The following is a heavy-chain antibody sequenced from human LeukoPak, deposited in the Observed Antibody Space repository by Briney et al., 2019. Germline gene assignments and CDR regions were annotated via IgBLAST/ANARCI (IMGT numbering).Heavy chain of an antibody. D-gene: IGHD3-10*01. Sequence: GGSLRLSCAASGFTFSSYGMHWVRQAPGKGLEWVAFIRYDGSNKYYADSVKGRFTISRDNSKNTLYLQMNSLRAEDTAVYYCAKDQYYYGSGSPEFDPWGQGTLVTVSS. CDR1: GFTFSSYG. CDR2: IRYDGSNK. J-gene: IGHJ5*02. V-gene: IGHV3-30*02. CDR3: AKDQYYYGSGSPEFDP.